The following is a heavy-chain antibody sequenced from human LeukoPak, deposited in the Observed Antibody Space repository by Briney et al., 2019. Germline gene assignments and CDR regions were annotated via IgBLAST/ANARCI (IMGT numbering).Heavy chain of an antibody. D-gene: IGHD3-10*01. Sequence: GGSLRLSCGASGFTFSSYFMHWVRQAPGRGLVWISRINSDGCSRSYADSVKGRFTISRDNAKNTLDLQMNSLRAEDTAVYYCARDHYGSSFGYWGQGTLVTVSS. J-gene: IGHJ4*02. CDR1: GFTFSSYF. CDR3: ARDHYGSSFGY. CDR2: INSDGCSR. V-gene: IGHV3-74*01.